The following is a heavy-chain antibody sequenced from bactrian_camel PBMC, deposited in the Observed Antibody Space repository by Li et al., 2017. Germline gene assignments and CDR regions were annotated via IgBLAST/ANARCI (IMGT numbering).Heavy chain of an antibody. D-gene: IGHD2*01. Sequence: HVQLVESGGGSVQAGGSLRLSCVGSGYTYNVAQMAWLRQAPGKEREGVAAIDSGRTPSYAEAVKGRFTISRDNTKKTVYLQMNSLKPEDTGTYYCAADVRKIDGARWNAEFRYSYWGQGTQVTVS. V-gene: IGHV3S53*01. CDR2: IDSGRTP. J-gene: IGHJ4*01. CDR3: AADVRKIDGARWNAEFRYSY. CDR1: GYTYNVAQ.